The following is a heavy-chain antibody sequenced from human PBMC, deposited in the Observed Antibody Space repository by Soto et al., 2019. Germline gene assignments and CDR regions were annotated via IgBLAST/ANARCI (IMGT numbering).Heavy chain of an antibody. J-gene: IGHJ6*02. Sequence: SETLSLTCTVSGGSISSYYWSWIRQPPGKGLEWIGYIYYSGSTNYNPSLKSRVTISVDTSKNQFSLKLSSVTAADTAVYYCARGRVRRGMDVWGQGTTVTVSS. D-gene: IGHD6-13*01. CDR3: ARGRVRRGMDV. V-gene: IGHV4-59*01. CDR1: GGSISSYY. CDR2: IYYSGST.